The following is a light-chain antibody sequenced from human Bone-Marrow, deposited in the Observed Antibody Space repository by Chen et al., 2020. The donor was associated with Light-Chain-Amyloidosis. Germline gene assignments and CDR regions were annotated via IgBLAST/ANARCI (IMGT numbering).Light chain of an antibody. CDR2: AAS. Sequence: EIVLTQSPATLSLSPGERATLSCRASQSVSPYLAWYQQKPGQAPRLLISAASNRATGIPARFSGSGSGTDFTLTISSLEPEDFAIYYCQQRSNWPWAFGQGTKVEI. J-gene: IGKJ1*01. CDR1: QSVSPY. V-gene: IGKV3-11*01. CDR3: QQRSNWPWA.